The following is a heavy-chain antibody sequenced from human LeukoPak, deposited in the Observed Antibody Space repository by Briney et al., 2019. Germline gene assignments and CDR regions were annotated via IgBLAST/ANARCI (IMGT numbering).Heavy chain of an antibody. CDR1: GGSFSGYY. V-gene: IGHV4-34*01. CDR3: ARGSPKGMDV. Sequence: SETLSLTCAVCGGSFSGYYWSWIRQPPGKGLEWIGEINHSGSTNYNPSLKSRVTISVDTSKNQFSLKLSSVTAADTAVYYCARGSPKGMDVWGQGTTVTVSS. CDR2: INHSGST. J-gene: IGHJ6*02.